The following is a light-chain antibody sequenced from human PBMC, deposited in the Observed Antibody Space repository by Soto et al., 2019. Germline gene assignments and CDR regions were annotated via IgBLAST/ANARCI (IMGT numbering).Light chain of an antibody. CDR3: CAYVSSNTLL. CDR2: EGS. V-gene: IGLV2-23*01. CDR1: SSDVGTYNY. Sequence: SALTQPPSASGSPGQSVTISCTGTSSDVGTYNYVSWYQKHPGKAPKLLIYEGSKRPSGISNRFSGSKSGNTASLIISGLQGDDEGDYYCCAYVSSNTLLFGGGTKVTVL. J-gene: IGLJ3*02.